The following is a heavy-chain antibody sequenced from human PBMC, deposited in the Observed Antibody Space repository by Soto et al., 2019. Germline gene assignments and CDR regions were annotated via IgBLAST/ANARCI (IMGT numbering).Heavy chain of an antibody. CDR3: ASGLEDYDFWSSRHPAYGMDV. Sequence: ASVKVSCKASGYTFTSYDINWVRQATGQGLEWMGWMNPNSGNTGYAQKFQGRVTMTRNTSISTAYMELSSLRSEDTAVYYCASGLEDYDFWSSRHPAYGMDVWGQGTTVTVSS. CDR2: MNPNSGNT. J-gene: IGHJ6*02. V-gene: IGHV1-8*01. D-gene: IGHD3-3*01. CDR1: GYTFTSYD.